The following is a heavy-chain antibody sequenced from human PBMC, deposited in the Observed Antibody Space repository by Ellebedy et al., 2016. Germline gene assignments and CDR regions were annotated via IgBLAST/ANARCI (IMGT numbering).Heavy chain of an antibody. CDR1: GFPFNNFF. D-gene: IGHD4-17*01. CDR3: RQGHYANY. Sequence: GGSLRLSXVTSGFPFNNFFMSWVRQAPGKGLEWVSTISGGGDGTYLADSVKGRFTMSRDIPKNTVYLQMNRLRAEDTAVYYCRQGHYANYWGQGTLVTVSS. V-gene: IGHV3-23*01. J-gene: IGHJ4*02. CDR2: ISGGGDGT.